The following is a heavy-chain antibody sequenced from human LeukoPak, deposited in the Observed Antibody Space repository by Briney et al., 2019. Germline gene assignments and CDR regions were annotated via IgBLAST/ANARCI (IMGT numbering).Heavy chain of an antibody. CDR2: IFSDEGTS. D-gene: IGHD6-13*01. Sequence: PGESLTLSCAASGFTLSPYSMHWVRQAPGKGLECVSAIFSDEGTSFYANSVKGSFTISRATSKHTLYLQMGSLRAEDMAVYYCARPYSSTWYFAFDIWGRGTMVTVSS. CDR3: ARPYSSTWYFAFDI. CDR1: GFTLSPYS. J-gene: IGHJ3*02. V-gene: IGHV3-64*01.